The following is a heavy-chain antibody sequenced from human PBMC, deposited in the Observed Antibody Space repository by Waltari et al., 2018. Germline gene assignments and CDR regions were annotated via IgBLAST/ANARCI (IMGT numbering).Heavy chain of an antibody. CDR1: GGSISSGSYY. V-gene: IGHV4-61*02. CDR3: ARDVRAARGGVDY. CDR2: IYPSGST. D-gene: IGHD6-6*01. J-gene: IGHJ4*02. Sequence: QVQLQESGPGLVKPSQTLALTCTVSGGSISSGSYYWSWIRQPAGKGLEWIGRIYPSGSTNSNPSLKSRVTISVDTSKHQFSLTLSSVTAADTAVYYCARDVRAARGGVDYWGQGPLVTVSS.